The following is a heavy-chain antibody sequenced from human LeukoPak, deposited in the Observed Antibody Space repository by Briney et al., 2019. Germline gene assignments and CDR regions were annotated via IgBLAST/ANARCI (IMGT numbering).Heavy chain of an antibody. J-gene: IGHJ3*01. D-gene: IGHD4-17*01. CDR2: ISWNSGSI. Sequence: PGGSLRLSCVASGFTFDQYAMHWVRQVPGKGPEWVAGISWNSGSIGYVDSVKGRFTISRDNAKNSLYLQMYSLNTDDSALYYCAKSPYQYGDYVPDAYDAWGRGTLVTVSS. CDR1: GFTFDQYA. V-gene: IGHV3-9*01. CDR3: AKSPYQYGDYVPDAYDA.